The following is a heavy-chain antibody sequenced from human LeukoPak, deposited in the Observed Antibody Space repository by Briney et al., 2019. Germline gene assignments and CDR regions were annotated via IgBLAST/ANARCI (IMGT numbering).Heavy chain of an antibody. V-gene: IGHV5-51*01. CDR2: IYPGDSDI. J-gene: IGHJ4*02. CDR1: ENSITSFW. D-gene: IGHD1-26*01. CDR3: ARGRYSGTYLSYFDY. Sequence: GESLKICCDGSENSITSFWIAWVRQMPGKGLEWMGIIYPGDSDIRYSPSVEGQVTFSADKSISTAYLQWSSLKASETAMYYCARGRYSGTYLSYFDYWGQGALVTVSS.